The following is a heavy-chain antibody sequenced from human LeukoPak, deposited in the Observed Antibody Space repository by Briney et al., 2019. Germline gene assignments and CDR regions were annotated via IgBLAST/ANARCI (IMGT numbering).Heavy chain of an antibody. J-gene: IGHJ4*02. D-gene: IGHD5-18*01. CDR3: ASKAYSYGYALDS. CDR1: GGSISSSSYY. CDR2: IYYSGST. Sequence: SETLSLTCTVSGGSISSSSYYWGWIRQPPGKGLEWIGSIYYSGSTYYNPSLKSRVTISVDTSKNQFSLKLGSVTAADTAVYYCASKAYSYGYALDSWGQGTLVTVSS. V-gene: IGHV4-39*01.